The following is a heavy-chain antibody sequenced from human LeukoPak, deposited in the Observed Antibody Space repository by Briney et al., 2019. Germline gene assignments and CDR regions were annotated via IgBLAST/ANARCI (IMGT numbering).Heavy chain of an antibody. J-gene: IGHJ4*02. D-gene: IGHD6-6*01. CDR2: IYYSGST. V-gene: IGHV4-30-4*08. CDR1: GGSISSGDYY. CDR3: ARVAYSSSSGGDY. Sequence: SETLSLTCAVSGGSISSGDYYWRWLRQPPGKGLEWIGYIYYSGSTYYNPSLKSRVTISVDTSKNQFSLKLSSVTVAGTAVYYCARVAYSSSSGGDYWGQGTLVTVSS.